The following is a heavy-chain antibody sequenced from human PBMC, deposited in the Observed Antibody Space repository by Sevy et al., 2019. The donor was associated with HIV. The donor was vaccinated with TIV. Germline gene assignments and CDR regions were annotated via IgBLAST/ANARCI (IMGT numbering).Heavy chain of an antibody. Sequence: GGSLRLSCAASGFTFSISSYGMHWVRQAPGKGLEWVAVIWHDGSNKYYADSVKGRFTISRDNSKNRLYLQMNSLRAEDTAVYYCAGGRGVLRFLDLDYWGQGTLVTVSS. V-gene: IGHV3-33*01. J-gene: IGHJ4*02. D-gene: IGHD3-3*01. CDR2: IWHDGSNK. CDR3: AGGRGVLRFLDLDY. CDR1: GFTFSISSYG.